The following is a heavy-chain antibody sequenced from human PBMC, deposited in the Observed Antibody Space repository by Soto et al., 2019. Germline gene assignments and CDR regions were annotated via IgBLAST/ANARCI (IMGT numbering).Heavy chain of an antibody. Sequence: ASVKVSCKASGYTFTSYDINWVRQATGQGLEWMGWMNPNSGNTGYAQKFQGRVTMTRNTSISTAYMELSSLRSEDTAVYYCARSVVVVAATLIAWFDPWGQGTLVTVSS. J-gene: IGHJ5*02. D-gene: IGHD2-15*01. CDR1: GYTFTSYD. CDR3: ARSVVVVAATLIAWFDP. CDR2: MNPNSGNT. V-gene: IGHV1-8*01.